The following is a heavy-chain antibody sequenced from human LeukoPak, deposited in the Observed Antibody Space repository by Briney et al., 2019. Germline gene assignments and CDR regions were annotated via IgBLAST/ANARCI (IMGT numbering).Heavy chain of an antibody. CDR2: IYYSGST. CDR3: ARDLLPGDYGANDAFDI. V-gene: IGHV4-59*01. J-gene: IGHJ3*02. CDR1: GGSLSSYY. Sequence: SETLSLTCTVSGGSLSSYYWSWIRQPPGKGLEWIGYIYYSGSTNYNPSLKSRVTISVDTSKNQFSLKLSSVAAADTAVYYCARDLLPGDYGANDAFDIWGQGTMVTVSS. D-gene: IGHD4-17*01.